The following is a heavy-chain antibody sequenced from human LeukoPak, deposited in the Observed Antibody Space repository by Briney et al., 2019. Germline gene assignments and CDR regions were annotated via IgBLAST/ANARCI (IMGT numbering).Heavy chain of an antibody. Sequence: PGGSLRRSCAASGFTVSGSAMHWVRQASGKGLEWLGRVRSKGYNYATAYGASVKDRFIISRDDSKSTAYLQMSSLKSEDTAVYYCATLGETSGWYPDHWGQGTLVTVSS. CDR2: VRSKGYNYAT. V-gene: IGHV3-73*01. CDR3: ATLGETSGWYPDH. J-gene: IGHJ4*02. D-gene: IGHD6-19*01. CDR1: GFTVSGSA.